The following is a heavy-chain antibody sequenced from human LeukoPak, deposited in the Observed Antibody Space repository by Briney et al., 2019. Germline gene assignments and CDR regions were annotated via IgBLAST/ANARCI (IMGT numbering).Heavy chain of an antibody. CDR1: GFTFSSYW. CDR2: IKQDGSEK. D-gene: IGHD3-22*01. V-gene: IGHV3-7*01. CDR3: ARDSDSITMIVVAFDY. Sequence: GGSLRLSCAASGFTFSSYWMSWVRQAPGKGLEWVSNIKQDGSEKYYVDSVKGRFTISRDNAKNSLYLQMNSLRAEDTAVYYCARDSDSITMIVVAFDYWGQGTLVTVSS. J-gene: IGHJ4*02.